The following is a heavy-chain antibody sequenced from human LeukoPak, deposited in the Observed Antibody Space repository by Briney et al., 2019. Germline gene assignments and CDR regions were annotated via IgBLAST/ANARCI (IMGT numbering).Heavy chain of an antibody. CDR1: GGSISSGGYY. J-gene: IGHJ6*04. CDR3: ARGRGVVPAAIASYGMDV. Sequence: TLSLTCTVSGGSISSGGYYWSWIRQHPGKGLEWIGYIYYSGSTYYNPSLKSRVTISVDTSKNQFSLKLSSVTAADTAVCYCARGRGVVPAAIASYGMDVWGKGTTVTVSS. CDR2: IYYSGST. V-gene: IGHV4-31*03. D-gene: IGHD2-2*01.